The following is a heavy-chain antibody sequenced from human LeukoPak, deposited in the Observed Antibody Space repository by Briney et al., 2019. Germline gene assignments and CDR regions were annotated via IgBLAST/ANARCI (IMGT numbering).Heavy chain of an antibody. CDR2: IYYSGST. D-gene: IGHD1-26*01. J-gene: IGHJ5*02. V-gene: IGHV4-59*01. CDR3: AREGSSGSYDWFDP. Sequence: PSETLSLTCTASGGSISSYYWSWIRQPPGKGLEWIGYIYYSGSTNYNPSLKSRVTISVDTSKNQFSLKLSSVTAADTAVYYCAREGSSGSYDWFDPWGQGTLVTVSS. CDR1: GGSISSYY.